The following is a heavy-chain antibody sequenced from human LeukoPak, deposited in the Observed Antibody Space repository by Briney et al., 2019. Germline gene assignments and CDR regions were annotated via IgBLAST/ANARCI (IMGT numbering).Heavy chain of an antibody. J-gene: IGHJ4*02. Sequence: GGSLRLSCAASGFTFSTYAMSWVRQAPGKGLECVSALSGNGNTIYYADSVKGRFTISRDNSKNTLYLQMNSLRAEDTAVYYCATLPQDVDYWGQGTLVTVSS. V-gene: IGHV3-23*01. CDR2: LSGNGNTI. CDR1: GFTFSTYA. CDR3: ATLPQDVDY.